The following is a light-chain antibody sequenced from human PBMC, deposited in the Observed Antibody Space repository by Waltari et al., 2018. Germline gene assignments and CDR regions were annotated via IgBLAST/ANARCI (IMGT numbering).Light chain of an antibody. J-gene: IGKJ3*01. Sequence: EIVMTQSPATLSLSPGERATLSCRASQRLSCYLAWYQQKPGQPPRPLIYDASKRATGIPARCSGSGSGTDFTLTISSLEPEDFAVYYCHHSRSFGLGTKVDIK. CDR3: HHSRS. V-gene: IGKV3-11*01. CDR2: DAS. CDR1: QRLSCY.